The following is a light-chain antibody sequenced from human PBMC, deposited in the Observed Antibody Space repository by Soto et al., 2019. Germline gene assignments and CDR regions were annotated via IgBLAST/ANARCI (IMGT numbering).Light chain of an antibody. CDR1: QSTSSY. CDR2: AAS. CDR3: QQSYSTPPT. J-gene: IGKJ1*01. V-gene: IGKV1-39*01. Sequence: DIQMTQSPSSLSASVGDRVTITCRASQSTSSYFNWYQQKPGKAPKLLIYAASSLQSGVPSRFSGSGSGTDFTLTISSLQPEDFATYYCQQSYSTPPTFGQGTKVEIK.